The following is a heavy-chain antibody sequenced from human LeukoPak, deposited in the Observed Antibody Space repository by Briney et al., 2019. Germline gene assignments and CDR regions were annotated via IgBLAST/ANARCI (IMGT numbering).Heavy chain of an antibody. CDR3: ARDRAEGKSWVEFDP. CDR2: INPSGGST. V-gene: IGHV1-46*01. J-gene: IGHJ5*02. CDR1: GYTFTSYY. Sequence: GASVKVSCKASGYTFTSYYMHWVRQAPGQGLEWMGIINPSGGSTSYAQKFQGRVTMTRDMSTSTVYMELSSLRSEDTAVYFCARDRAEGKSWVEFDPWGQGTLVTVSS.